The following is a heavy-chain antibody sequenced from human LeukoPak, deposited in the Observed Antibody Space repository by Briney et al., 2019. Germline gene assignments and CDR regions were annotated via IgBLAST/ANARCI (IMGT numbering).Heavy chain of an antibody. CDR2: IIPILGIA. Sequence: GASVKVSCKASGGTFSSYAISWVRQAPGQGLEWMGRIIPILGIANYAQKLQGRVTMTTDTSTSTAYMELRSLRSDDTAVYYCARTFSYGLAINNIYYFDYWGQGTLVTVSS. CDR1: GGTFSSYA. D-gene: IGHD2/OR15-2a*01. V-gene: IGHV1-69*04. J-gene: IGHJ4*02. CDR3: ARTFSYGLAINNIYYFDY.